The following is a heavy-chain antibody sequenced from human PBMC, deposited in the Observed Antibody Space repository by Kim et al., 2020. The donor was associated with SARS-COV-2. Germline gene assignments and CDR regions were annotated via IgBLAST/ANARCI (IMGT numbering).Heavy chain of an antibody. J-gene: IGHJ5*02. CDR2: FDPEDGET. CDR1: GYTLTELS. Sequence: ASVKVSCKVSGYTLTELSMHWVRQAPGKGLEWMGGFDPEDGETIYAQKFQGRVTMTEDTSTDTAYMELSSLRSEDTAVYYCATDLAGIAVAGPYNWFDPWGQGTLVTVSS. CDR3: ATDLAGIAVAGPYNWFDP. V-gene: IGHV1-24*01. D-gene: IGHD6-19*01.